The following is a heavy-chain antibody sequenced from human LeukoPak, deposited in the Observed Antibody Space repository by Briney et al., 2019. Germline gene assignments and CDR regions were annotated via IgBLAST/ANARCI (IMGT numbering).Heavy chain of an antibody. CDR2: ISGNGGSA. CDR1: GFSFSSNA. V-gene: IGHV3-23*01. Sequence: GGSLRLSCAASGFSFSSNAMSWVRQAPGKGLEWVSVISGNGGSAYYADSVKGRFTMSRDNSKDTLYLQMNSLRAEDTAIYYCAKDRRWIQENYFDYWGQGTLVTVSS. J-gene: IGHJ4*02. CDR3: AKDRRWIQENYFDY. D-gene: IGHD5-24*01.